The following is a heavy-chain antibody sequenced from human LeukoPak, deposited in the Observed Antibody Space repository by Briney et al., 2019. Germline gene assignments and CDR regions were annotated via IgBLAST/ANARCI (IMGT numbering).Heavy chain of an antibody. CDR3: ARHLSDSGSYFRARPRWFDP. CDR1: GDSISSSSYY. J-gene: IGHJ5*02. V-gene: IGHV4-39*01. CDR2: INHSGST. Sequence: PSETLSLTCTVSGDSISSSSYYWGWIRQPPGKGLEWIGEINHSGSTNYSPSLKSRVTISVDTSKNQFSLKLSSVTAADTAVYYCARHLSDSGSYFRARPRWFDPWGQGTLVTVSS. D-gene: IGHD1-26*01.